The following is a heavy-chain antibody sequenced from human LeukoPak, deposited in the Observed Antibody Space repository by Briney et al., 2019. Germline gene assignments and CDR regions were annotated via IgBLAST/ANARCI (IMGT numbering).Heavy chain of an antibody. J-gene: IGHJ4*02. CDR1: GYTFINYY. CDR3: ARKGLRHFDY. Sequence: GASVKVSCKASGYTFINYYMHWVRQAPGQGLEWMGIINTSGGSTSYAQNFQGRVTMTRDTSISTAYMELSRVRSDDTAGYYCARKGLRHFDYWGQGTLVTVSS. D-gene: IGHD3-10*01. V-gene: IGHV1-46*01. CDR2: INTSGGST.